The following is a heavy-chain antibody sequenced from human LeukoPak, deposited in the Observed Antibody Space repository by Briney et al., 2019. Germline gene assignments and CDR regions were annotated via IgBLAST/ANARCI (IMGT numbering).Heavy chain of an antibody. CDR1: GYTLTELS. V-gene: IGHV1-24*01. D-gene: IGHD5-18*01. CDR2: FDPEDGET. CDR3: ATAGIQLWLRSGDAFDI. J-gene: IGHJ3*02. Sequence: ASVKVSCKVSGYTLTELSMHWVRQAPGKGLEWMVGFDPEDGETIYAQKFQGRVTMTEDTSTDTAYMELSSLRSEDTAVYYCATAGIQLWLRSGDAFDIWGQGTMVTVSS.